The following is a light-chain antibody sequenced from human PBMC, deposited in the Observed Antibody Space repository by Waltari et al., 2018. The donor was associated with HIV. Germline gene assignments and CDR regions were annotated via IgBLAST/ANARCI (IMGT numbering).Light chain of an antibody. Sequence: QSVLTQPPSASGTPGQRVTISCSGSSSNIGSNYVYWYQQLPGTAPKLLIYRNNLRPSGVPVRFSGSNSRTAASQTITGLQAEDEADYYCQSYDSTVKGVVGGGTKLTV. CDR2: RNN. J-gene: IGLJ3*02. CDR3: QSYDSTVKGV. V-gene: IGLV1-47*01. CDR1: SSNIGSNY.